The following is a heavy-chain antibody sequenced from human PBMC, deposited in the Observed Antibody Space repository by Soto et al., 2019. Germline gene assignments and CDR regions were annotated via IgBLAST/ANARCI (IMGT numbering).Heavy chain of an antibody. CDR3: AKGFSYSGLDY. CDR1: GFTFSSYG. V-gene: IGHV3-30*18. Sequence: QVQLVESGGGVVQPGRSLRLSCAASGFTFSSYGMHWVRQAPGKGLEWVAVISYDGSNKYYADSVKGRFTISRDNSKNTLYLQMSSLRAEDTAVYYCAKGFSYSGLDYWCQGTLVTVSS. D-gene: IGHD5-18*01. CDR2: ISYDGSNK. J-gene: IGHJ4*02.